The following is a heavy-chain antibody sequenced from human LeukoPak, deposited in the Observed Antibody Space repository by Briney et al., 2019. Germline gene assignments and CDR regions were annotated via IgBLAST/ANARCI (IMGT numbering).Heavy chain of an antibody. D-gene: IGHD2-2*01. CDR2: ISSSSSYI. CDR3: ARGYCSSTSCYAVQFDP. CDR1: GFTFDDYG. Sequence: GGSLRLSCAASGFTFDDYGMSWVRQAPGKGLEWVSSISSSSSYIYYADSVKGRFTISRDNAKNSLYLQMNSLRAEDTAVYYCARGYCSSTSCYAVQFDPWGQGTLVTVSS. V-gene: IGHV3-21*01. J-gene: IGHJ5*02.